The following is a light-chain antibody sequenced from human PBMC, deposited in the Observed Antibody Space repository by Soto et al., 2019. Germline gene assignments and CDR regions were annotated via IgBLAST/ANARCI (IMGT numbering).Light chain of an antibody. J-gene: IGLJ1*01. Sequence: QSVLTQPPSVSAAPGQKVTISCSGSSSNIDNNYVSWYQQLPGTAPKLLIYENNKRPSGIPDRFSGSKSGTSATLGITGLQTGDEADYYCGTWDSSLSAYVFGTATKLTVL. CDR1: SSNIDNNY. CDR3: GTWDSSLSAYV. CDR2: ENN. V-gene: IGLV1-51*02.